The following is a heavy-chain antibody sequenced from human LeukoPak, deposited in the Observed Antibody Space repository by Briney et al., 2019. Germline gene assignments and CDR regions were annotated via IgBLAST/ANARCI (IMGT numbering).Heavy chain of an antibody. CDR3: AREESAARNFDY. V-gene: IGHV4-39*07. Sequence: SETLSLTCTVSGGSISSSSYYWGWIRQPPGKGLEWIGSIYYSGSTYYNPSLKSRVTISVDTSKNQFSLKLSSVTAADTAVYYCAREESAARNFDYWGQGTLVTVSS. CDR2: IYYSGST. D-gene: IGHD2-2*01. CDR1: GGSISSSSYY. J-gene: IGHJ4*02.